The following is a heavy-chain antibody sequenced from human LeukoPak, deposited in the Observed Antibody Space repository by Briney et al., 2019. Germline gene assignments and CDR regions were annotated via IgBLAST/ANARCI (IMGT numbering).Heavy chain of an antibody. CDR1: GFTFSSHG. V-gene: IGHV3-30*18. Sequence: PGRSLRLSCAASGFTFSSHGMHWVRQAPGKGLDWVAVLSYDGNNKYYADSVKGRFTISRDNSKNTLYLQMDSLRAEDTAVYYCAKDAPDYYSSGSYFFDYWGQGTLVTVSS. CDR2: LSYDGNNK. D-gene: IGHD3-10*01. J-gene: IGHJ4*02. CDR3: AKDAPDYYSSGSYFFDY.